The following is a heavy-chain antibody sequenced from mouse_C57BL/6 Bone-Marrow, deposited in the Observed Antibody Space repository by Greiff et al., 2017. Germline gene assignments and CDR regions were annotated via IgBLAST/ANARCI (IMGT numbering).Heavy chain of an antibody. V-gene: IGHV1-64*01. J-gene: IGHJ3*01. CDR1: GYTFTSYW. CDR2: IHPNSGST. CDR3: ARDGRRFAY. D-gene: IGHD2-3*01. Sequence: QVQLQQSGAELVKPGASVKLSCKASGYTFTSYWMHWVKQRPGQGLEWIGIIHPNSGSTNYNEKFKSKATLTVDKSSSTAYMQLSSRASWDYAVYYCARDGRRFAYWGQGTLVTVSA.